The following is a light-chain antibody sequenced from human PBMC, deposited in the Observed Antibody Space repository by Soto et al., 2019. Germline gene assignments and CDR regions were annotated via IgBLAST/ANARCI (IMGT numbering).Light chain of an antibody. J-gene: IGKJ1*01. CDR3: QQYGDSSWT. CDR2: GSS. Sequence: EIVLTQSPGTLSSSPGERATLSCRASQSVSSSYLAWYQHRPGQAPRLLIYGSSRRATGIPDRFGGSGSGTDFTLTISRLEPEDFAVYYRQQYGDSSWTFGQGTKV. V-gene: IGKV3-20*01. CDR1: QSVSSSY.